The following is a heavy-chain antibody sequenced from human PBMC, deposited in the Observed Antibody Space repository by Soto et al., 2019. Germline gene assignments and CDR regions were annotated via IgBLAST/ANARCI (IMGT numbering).Heavy chain of an antibody. D-gene: IGHD6-19*01. J-gene: IGHJ4*02. CDR2: IRGDGGQT. V-gene: IGHV3-23*01. CDR3: ARVIGQWRRSDY. CDR1: GFTFTSYG. Sequence: VQLFASGGGSARPGGSLRLSCTASGFTFTSYGMGWVRQAPGKGLQWVSTIRGDGGQTHYTDSVKGRFSISRDNSKNTVYLQMDSLRAEDTAMYFCARVIGQWRRSDYWGQGTLVTVSS.